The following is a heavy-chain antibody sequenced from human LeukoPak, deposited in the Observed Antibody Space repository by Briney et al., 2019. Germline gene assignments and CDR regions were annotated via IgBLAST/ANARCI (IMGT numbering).Heavy chain of an antibody. CDR1: GGSFSGYY. Sequence: SETLSLTCAVYGGSFSGYYWSWIRQPPGKGLEWIGYIYHSGSTYYNPSLKSRVIISVDRSKNQFSLRMTSVTAADTAVYYCARGRSSSWYEAVFFDYWGQGTLVIVSS. J-gene: IGHJ4*02. V-gene: IGHV4-34*01. D-gene: IGHD6-13*01. CDR3: ARGRSSSWYEAVFFDY. CDR2: IYHSGST.